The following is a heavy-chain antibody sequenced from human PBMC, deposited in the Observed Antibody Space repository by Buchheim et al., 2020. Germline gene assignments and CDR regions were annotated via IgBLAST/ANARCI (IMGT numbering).Heavy chain of an antibody. V-gene: IGHV1-46*01. CDR3: ARGGGDIVVVPASIHVHYLDD. D-gene: IGHD2-2*02. Sequence: QVQLVQSGAEVKKPGASVKVSCKASGYTFSNYYIHWVRQAPGQGLEWMGIVNPSGGGTSYPLKFQGRVTMTRDTSTSTVYMELSSLRSEDTAVYYCARGGGDIVVVPASIHVHYLDDWGKGTT. J-gene: IGHJ6*03. CDR1: GYTFSNYY. CDR2: VNPSGGGT.